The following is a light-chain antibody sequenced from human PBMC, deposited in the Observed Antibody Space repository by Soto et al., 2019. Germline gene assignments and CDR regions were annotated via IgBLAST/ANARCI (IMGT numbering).Light chain of an antibody. Sequence: DTQMTQSPSSLSASVGDRVTITCRASQSISTYLNWYQQKPGKAPKLLIYDASSLQSGVPSRFSGSGSGTEFTLSISILQPEDFATYYCQQSYSAPDTFGQGTKLDIK. V-gene: IGKV1-39*01. CDR3: QQSYSAPDT. J-gene: IGKJ2*01. CDR2: DAS. CDR1: QSISTY.